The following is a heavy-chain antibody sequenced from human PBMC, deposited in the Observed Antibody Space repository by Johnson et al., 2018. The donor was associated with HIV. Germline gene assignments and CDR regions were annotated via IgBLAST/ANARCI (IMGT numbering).Heavy chain of an antibody. D-gene: IGHD3-10*01. Sequence: VQLMESGGGLVKPGGSLRLSCAASGFTFSNAWMSWVRQAPGKGLEWVGRIKSKTDGGTTDYAAPVKGRFTISRDDTKNTLYLQMNSLKTEDTAMYYCDKAAMVRNQSFDIWGQGTMVTVSS. J-gene: IGHJ3*02. CDR1: GFTFSNAW. CDR2: IKSKTDGGTT. CDR3: DKAAMVRNQSFDI. V-gene: IGHV3-15*01.